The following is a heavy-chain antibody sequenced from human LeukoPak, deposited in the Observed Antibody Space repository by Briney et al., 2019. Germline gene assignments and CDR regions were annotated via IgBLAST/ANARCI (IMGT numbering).Heavy chain of an antibody. J-gene: IGHJ4*02. CDR3: ARDGSNYYFDY. V-gene: IGHV3-66*01. D-gene: IGHD5-24*01. CDR2: IYTNPVTT. CDR1: GFIVSSNH. Sequence: PGGSLRLSCAASGFIVSSNHMNWVRQTPGKGLEWVSIIYTNPVTTHYADSAKGRFTISRDNSKNTLYLQMNNLRAEDSAVYYCARDGSNYYFDYWGQGTLVTVSS.